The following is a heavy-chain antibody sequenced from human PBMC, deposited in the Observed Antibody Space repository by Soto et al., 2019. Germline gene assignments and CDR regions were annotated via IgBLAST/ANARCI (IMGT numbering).Heavy chain of an antibody. J-gene: IGHJ4*02. CDR1: GFTFSSYA. Sequence: GGSLRLSCAASGFTFSSYAMSWVRQAPGKGLEWVSAISGSGGSTYYADSVKGRFTISRDNSKNTLYLQMNSLRAEDTAVYYCAKSGAYGSGSYYYEPYDYWGQGTLVTVPQ. V-gene: IGHV3-23*01. CDR2: ISGSGGST. CDR3: AKSGAYGSGSYYYEPYDY. D-gene: IGHD3-10*01.